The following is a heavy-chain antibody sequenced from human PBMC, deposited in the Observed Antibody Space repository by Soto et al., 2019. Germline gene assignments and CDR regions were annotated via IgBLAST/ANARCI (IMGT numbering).Heavy chain of an antibody. CDR3: ARQTGVFGHYFDY. V-gene: IGHV4-39*01. CDR1: GGSISSSSYY. J-gene: IGHJ4*02. D-gene: IGHD3-16*01. CDR2: IYYNGNT. Sequence: QLRLQEAGPGLVKPSETLSLTCTVSGGSISSSSYYWGWIRQPPGKGPEWIGAIYYNGNTYYNPSLKSRVTMSVDTSKNQFSRKLSSATAADTAMYYCARQTGVFGHYFDYWGQGTLVTVSS.